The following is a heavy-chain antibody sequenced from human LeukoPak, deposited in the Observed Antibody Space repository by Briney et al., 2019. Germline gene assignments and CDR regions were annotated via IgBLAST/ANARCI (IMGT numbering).Heavy chain of an antibody. D-gene: IGHD3-10*02. J-gene: IGHJ4*02. CDR1: GGSMNNYY. CDR3: GRSSPVPGY. Sequence: PSETLSLTCTVSGGSMNNYYWSWIRQPPGKGLEWIGYRHYSGTTDYNPSLRSRVTISIDTSKNQFSLRLTSVTAADTAVYYCGRSSPVPGYWGQGTLVTVSA. V-gene: IGHV4-59*01. CDR2: RHYSGTT.